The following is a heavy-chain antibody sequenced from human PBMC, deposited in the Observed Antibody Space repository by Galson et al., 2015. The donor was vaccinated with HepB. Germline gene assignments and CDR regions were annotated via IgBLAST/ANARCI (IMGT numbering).Heavy chain of an antibody. J-gene: IGHJ4*02. Sequence: SLRLSCAASGFTFSDYAVSWVRQAPGKGLEWVSGISESGGSTYYADSVKGRFIISRDNSKNTVYLQMDRLRGEDTAVYYCARDRGPLPGDYWGQGTLVAVSS. CDR1: GFTFSDYA. V-gene: IGHV3-23*01. CDR3: ARDRGPLPGDY. CDR2: ISESGGST.